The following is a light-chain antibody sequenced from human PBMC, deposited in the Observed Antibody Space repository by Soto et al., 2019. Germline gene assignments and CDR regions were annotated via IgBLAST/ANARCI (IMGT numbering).Light chain of an antibody. Sequence: DIQMTQSPSSVSASVGDRVTITCRASQGIASWLAWYQQKSGEAPNLLIYAASNLQSGGPSRFSGSGSGTDFTLTISSLQPEDSATYYCQQANSFPFTFGPGTKVDIK. CDR1: QGIASW. J-gene: IGKJ3*01. CDR3: QQANSFPFT. CDR2: AAS. V-gene: IGKV1-12*01.